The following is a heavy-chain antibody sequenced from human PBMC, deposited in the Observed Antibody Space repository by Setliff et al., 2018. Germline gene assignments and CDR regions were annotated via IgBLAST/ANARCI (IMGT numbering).Heavy chain of an antibody. CDR2: IHYRGTT. J-gene: IGHJ4*02. V-gene: IGHV4-39*01. Sequence: SETLSLTCTVSGDSISSGSHYWGWIRQPPGKGLEWIGRIHYRGTTYSNVSLASRLTISVDTSKNQFSLKLTSVTAAGTAVYYCARTGTYRYFDSWGQGTRVTVSS. CDR3: ARTGTYRYFDS. CDR1: GDSISSGSHY. D-gene: IGHD1-1*01.